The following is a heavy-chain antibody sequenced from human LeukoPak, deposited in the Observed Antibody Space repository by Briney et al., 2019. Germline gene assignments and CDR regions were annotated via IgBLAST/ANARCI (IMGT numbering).Heavy chain of an antibody. CDR3: ARANPGDY. CDR1: GFTFSSFG. V-gene: IGHV3-30*03. J-gene: IGHJ4*02. CDR2: ISYDGSNK. Sequence: HAGGSLRLSCAASGFTFSSFGIHWVRQAPGKGLEWVAVISYDGSNKYYADSVKGRFTISRDNSKNTLYLQMNSLRAEDTAVYYCARANPGDYWGQGTLVTVSS.